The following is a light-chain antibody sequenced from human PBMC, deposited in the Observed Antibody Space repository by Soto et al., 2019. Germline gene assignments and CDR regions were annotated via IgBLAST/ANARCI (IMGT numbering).Light chain of an antibody. J-gene: IGLJ3*02. CDR1: SSDVGGYNY. Sequence: QSVLTQPASVSGSPGQSITISCTGTSSDVGGYNYVSWYQQHPGKAPKLMIYEVSNRPSGVSNRFSGSKSGNTASLTISGLQAEDVADYYCSSYTSSSTWVFGGGTQLTVL. CDR2: EVS. CDR3: SSYTSSSTWV. V-gene: IGLV2-14*01.